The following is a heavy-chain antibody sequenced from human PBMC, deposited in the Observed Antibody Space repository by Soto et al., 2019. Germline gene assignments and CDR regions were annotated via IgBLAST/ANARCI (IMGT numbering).Heavy chain of an antibody. V-gene: IGHV1-69*13. D-gene: IGHD2-2*01. CDR1: GGTFSSYA. CDR2: IIPIPGTA. CDR3: ARSQGSSTRLEVYCYYYYYMGV. Sequence: SVKVSCKASGGTFSSYAISWVRQAPGQGLEWMGGIIPIPGTANYAQKFQGRVTITADESTSTAYMELSSLRSEDTAVYYCARSQGSSTRLEVYCYYYYYMGVWGKGTT. J-gene: IGHJ6*03.